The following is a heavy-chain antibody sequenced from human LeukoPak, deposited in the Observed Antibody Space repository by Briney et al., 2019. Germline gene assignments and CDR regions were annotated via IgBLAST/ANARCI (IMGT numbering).Heavy chain of an antibody. CDR2: ISSSSSYI. V-gene: IGHV3-21*01. CDR3: ARGKGYYDSSGYYDDY. CDR1: GFTFSSYS. Sequence: PGGSLRLSCAASGFTFSSYSMNWVRQAPGKGLEWVSSISSSSSYIYYADSVKGRFTISRDNAKNSLYLQMNSLRAEDTAVYYCARGKGYYDSSGYYDDYWGQGTLVTVSS. D-gene: IGHD3-22*01. J-gene: IGHJ4*02.